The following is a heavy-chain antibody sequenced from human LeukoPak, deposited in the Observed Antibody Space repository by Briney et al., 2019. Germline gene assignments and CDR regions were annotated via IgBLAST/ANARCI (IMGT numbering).Heavy chain of an antibody. D-gene: IGHD4-23*01. Sequence: GVALQSACKGSGYGFTTDWIGWVRPVPGKAREWMGSIYPGDSDTRYSPSFQGQVTISADKSISTAYLQWSSLKASDTAMYYCARTVTTAGTWFDPWGQGTLVTVSS. CDR2: IYPGDSDT. V-gene: IGHV5-51*01. J-gene: IGHJ5*02. CDR1: GYGFTTDW. CDR3: ARTVTTAGTWFDP.